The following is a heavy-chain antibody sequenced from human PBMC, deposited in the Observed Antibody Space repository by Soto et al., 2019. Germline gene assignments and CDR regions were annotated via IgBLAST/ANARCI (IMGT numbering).Heavy chain of an antibody. CDR3: ARDRSIGCGLDA. CDR1: GFTFSEYV. V-gene: IGHV3-23*01. Sequence: EVQLLESGGDLVQPGGSLRLSCVASGFTFSEYVMSWVRQVPGKGLGLVSSISDGGDRTAYRDSVRGRYTISRDNARLALHPPMNTLRVDDTGIYCCARDRSIGCGLDAWVQGTTITVSS. J-gene: IGHJ6*01. D-gene: IGHD2-21*01. CDR2: ISDGGDRT.